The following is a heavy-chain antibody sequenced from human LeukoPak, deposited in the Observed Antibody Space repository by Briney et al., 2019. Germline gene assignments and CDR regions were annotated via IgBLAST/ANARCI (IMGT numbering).Heavy chain of an antibody. CDR1: GGSISSSSYY. D-gene: IGHD5-18*01. J-gene: IGHJ6*03. CDR3: ASLGNSYSYGSAYYYYYMDV. CDR2: IYYSGST. Sequence: SETLSLTCTVSGGSISSSSYYWGWIRQPPGQGLEWVGSIYYSGSTYYNPSLRGRVTISVDTSKNQFSLKLSSVTAADTAVYYCASLGNSYSYGSAYYYYYMDVWGKGTTVTVSS. V-gene: IGHV4-39*01.